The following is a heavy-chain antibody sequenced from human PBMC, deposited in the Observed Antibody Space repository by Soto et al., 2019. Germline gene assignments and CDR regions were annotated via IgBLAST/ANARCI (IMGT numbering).Heavy chain of an antibody. CDR2: SNAGNGNT. V-gene: IGHV1-3*01. D-gene: IGHD2-2*02. CDR3: ATGHCSSTSCYTDDY. Sequence: QVQLVQSGAEVKKPGASVKVSCKASGYTFTSYAMHWVRQAPGQRLEWMGWSNAGNGNTKYSQKFQGSVTITRDTSGSTAYMELSSLRSADTAVYYCATGHCSSTSCYTDDYWGQGTLVTVSS. J-gene: IGHJ4*02. CDR1: GYTFTSYA.